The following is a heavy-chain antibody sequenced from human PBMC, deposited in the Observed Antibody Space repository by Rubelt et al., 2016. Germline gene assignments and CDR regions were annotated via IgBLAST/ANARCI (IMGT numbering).Heavy chain of an antibody. V-gene: IGHV3-11*05. Sequence: QVQLQESGPGLVKPSETLSLTCTVSGGSISSYYWSWIRQPPGKGLEWVSYISSSSSYTNYADSVKGRFTISRDNAKNSLDLQMNSLRAEDTAVYYCARDLGSYSGYYYYGMDVWGQGTTVTVSS. CDR2: ISSSSSYT. CDR3: ARDLGSYSGYYYYGMDV. CDR1: GGSISSYY. D-gene: IGHD1-26*01. J-gene: IGHJ6*02.